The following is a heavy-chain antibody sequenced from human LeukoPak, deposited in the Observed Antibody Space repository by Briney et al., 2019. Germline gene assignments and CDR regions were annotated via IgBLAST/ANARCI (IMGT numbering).Heavy chain of an antibody. CDR3: ARAGDYGGNEPHFDY. Sequence: ASVKVSCKASGYTFTTYYMHWVRQAPGQGLEWMGIINPSGGSTSYAQKFQGRVTMTRDTSTSTVYMELSSLRSEGTAVYYCARAGDYGGNEPHFDYWGQGTLVTVSS. V-gene: IGHV1-46*01. D-gene: IGHD4-23*01. J-gene: IGHJ4*02. CDR1: GYTFTTYY. CDR2: INPSGGST.